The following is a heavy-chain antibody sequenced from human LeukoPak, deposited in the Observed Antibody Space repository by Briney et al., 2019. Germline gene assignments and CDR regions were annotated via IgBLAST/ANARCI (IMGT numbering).Heavy chain of an antibody. CDR3: AAEDSSGDLDAFDI. D-gene: IGHD3-22*01. J-gene: IGHJ3*02. CDR2: ISAYNGNT. V-gene: IGHV1-18*01. Sequence: ASVKVSCKASGYTFTSYGISWVRQAPGQGLEWMGWISAYNGNTNYAQKLQGRVTMTTDTSTSTAYMELRSLRSDDTAVYYCAAEDSSGDLDAFDIWGQGTMVTVSS. CDR1: GYTFTSYG.